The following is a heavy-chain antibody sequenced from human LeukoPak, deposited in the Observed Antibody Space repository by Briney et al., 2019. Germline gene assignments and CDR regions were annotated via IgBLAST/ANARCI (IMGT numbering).Heavy chain of an antibody. CDR3: ARLNYYYHYMDV. J-gene: IGHJ6*03. CDR2: MNPNSGNT. Sequence: ASVKVSCKASGYTFTSYDINWVRQATGQGLEWMGWMNPNSGNTGYAQKFQGRVTITRNTSISTVYMELSSLRSEDTAVYYCARLNYYYHYMDVWGKGTTVTVSS. V-gene: IGHV1-8*03. CDR1: GYTFTSYD.